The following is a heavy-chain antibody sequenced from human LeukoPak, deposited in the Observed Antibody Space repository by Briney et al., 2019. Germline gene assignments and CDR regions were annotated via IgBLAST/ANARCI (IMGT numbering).Heavy chain of an antibody. Sequence: GGSLRLSCEASGFTFGSHAMYWVRQAPGKGLEWVSAISGSGGSTYYADSVKGRFTISRDNSKNTLYLQMNSLRAEDTAVYYCAKASSGWTGEHYFDYWGQGTLVTVSS. CDR1: GFTFGSHA. D-gene: IGHD6-19*01. J-gene: IGHJ4*02. CDR3: AKASSGWTGEHYFDY. V-gene: IGHV3-23*01. CDR2: ISGSGGST.